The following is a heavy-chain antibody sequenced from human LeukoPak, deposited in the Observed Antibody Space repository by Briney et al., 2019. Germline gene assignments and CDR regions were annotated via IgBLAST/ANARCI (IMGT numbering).Heavy chain of an antibody. J-gene: IGHJ4*02. Sequence: SETLSLTCTVSGGSISSYYWSWIRQPAGKGLEWIGRIYTSGSTNYNPSLKSRVTMSVDTSKNQFSLKLSSVTAADTAVYYCASIPADTVTTSPGDYWGQGTLVTVSS. D-gene: IGHD4-11*01. CDR3: ASIPADTVTTSPGDY. CDR1: GGSISSYY. V-gene: IGHV4-4*07. CDR2: IYTSGST.